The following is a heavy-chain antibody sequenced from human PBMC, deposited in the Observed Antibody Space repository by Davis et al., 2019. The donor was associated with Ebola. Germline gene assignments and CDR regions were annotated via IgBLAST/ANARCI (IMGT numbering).Heavy chain of an antibody. Sequence: GGSLRLSCAASGFTVSSNYMSWVRQAPGKGLEWVSAISGSGGSTYYADSVKGRFTISRDNSKNTLYLQMNSLRAEDTAVYYCAKVSIDYYYYYGMDVWGQGTTVTVSS. CDR1: GFTVSSNY. J-gene: IGHJ6*02. V-gene: IGHV3-23*01. CDR2: ISGSGGST. D-gene: IGHD6-6*01. CDR3: AKVSIDYYYYYGMDV.